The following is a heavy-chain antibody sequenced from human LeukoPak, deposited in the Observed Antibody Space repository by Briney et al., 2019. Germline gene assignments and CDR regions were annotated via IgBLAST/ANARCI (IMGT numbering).Heavy chain of an antibody. CDR3: ARGPLGMVRGGRYQFPTDIFDY. J-gene: IGHJ4*02. V-gene: IGHV4-34*01. Sequence: SETLFLTCAVYGGSFSGYYWSWIRQPPGKGLEWIGEINHSGSTNYNPSLKSRVTISVDTSKNQFSLKLSSVTAADTAVYYCARGPLGMVRGGRYQFPTDIFDYWGQGTLVTVSS. D-gene: IGHD3-10*01. CDR1: GGSFSGYY. CDR2: INHSGST.